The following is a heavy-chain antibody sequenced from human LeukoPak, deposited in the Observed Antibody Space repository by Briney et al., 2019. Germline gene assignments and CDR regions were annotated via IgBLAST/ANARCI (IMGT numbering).Heavy chain of an antibody. J-gene: IGHJ4*02. Sequence: SGGSLRLSCAASGFTFSSYWMHWVRQAPGKGLVWVSLINSDGSSTIYADSVKGRFTISRDNAKNTLYLQMNSLRAEDTAVYYFAKEGAWGQGTLVTISS. V-gene: IGHV3-74*01. CDR1: GFTFSSYW. CDR2: INSDGSST. CDR3: AKEGA. D-gene: IGHD4/OR15-4a*01.